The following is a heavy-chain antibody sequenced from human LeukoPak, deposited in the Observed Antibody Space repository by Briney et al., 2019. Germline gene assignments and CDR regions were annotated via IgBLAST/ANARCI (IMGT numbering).Heavy chain of an antibody. CDR2: INPNSGNT. CDR1: GYTFTSYD. V-gene: IGHV1-8*01. J-gene: IGHJ6*03. D-gene: IGHD3-16*01. Sequence: GASVKVSCKASGYTFTSYDINWVRQAPGQGLEWMGWINPNSGNTGYAQKFQGRVTMTRNTSISTAYMELSSLRSEDTAVYYCARGIGRRLGSRPYYYMDVWGKGTTVTISS. CDR3: ARGIGRRLGSRPYYYMDV.